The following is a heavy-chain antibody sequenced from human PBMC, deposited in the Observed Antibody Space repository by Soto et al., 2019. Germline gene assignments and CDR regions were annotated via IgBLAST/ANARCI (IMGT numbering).Heavy chain of an antibody. D-gene: IGHD2-21*02. CDR1: GGTFSSYA. J-gene: IGHJ4*02. V-gene: IGHV1-69*13. CDR2: IIPIFGTA. CDR3: ASGPIVVVTAIQFDY. Sequence: SVKVSCKASGGTFSSYAISWVRQAPGQGLEWMGGIIPIFGTANYAQKFQGRVTITADESTSTAYMELSSLRSEDTAVYYCASGPIVVVTAIQFDYWGQGXLGTVSA.